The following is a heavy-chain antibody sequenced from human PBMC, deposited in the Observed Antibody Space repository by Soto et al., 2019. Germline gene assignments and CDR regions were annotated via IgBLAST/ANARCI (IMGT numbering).Heavy chain of an antibody. V-gene: IGHV3-23*01. CDR3: AKRATSYCSSTSCYAPWFDP. Sequence: GGSLRLSCAASGFTFSSYAMSWVRQAPGKGLEWVSAISGSGGSTYYADSVKGRFTISRDKSKNTLYLQMNSLRAEDTAVYYCAKRATSYCSSTSCYAPWFDPWGQGTLVTVSS. D-gene: IGHD2-2*01. CDR1: GFTFSSYA. J-gene: IGHJ5*02. CDR2: ISGSGGST.